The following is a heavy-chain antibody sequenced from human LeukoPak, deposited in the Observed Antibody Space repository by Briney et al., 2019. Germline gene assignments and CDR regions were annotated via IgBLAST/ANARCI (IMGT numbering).Heavy chain of an antibody. Sequence: ASVKVSCKASGYTFTSYGISWVRQAPGQGLEWIGWISAYNGNTNYAQKLQGRVTMTTDTSTSTAYMELRSLRSDDTAVYYCARGRGRDGPRGAFDIWGQGTMVTVSS. J-gene: IGHJ3*02. V-gene: IGHV1-18*01. D-gene: IGHD5-24*01. CDR3: ARGRGRDGPRGAFDI. CDR2: ISAYNGNT. CDR1: GYTFTSYG.